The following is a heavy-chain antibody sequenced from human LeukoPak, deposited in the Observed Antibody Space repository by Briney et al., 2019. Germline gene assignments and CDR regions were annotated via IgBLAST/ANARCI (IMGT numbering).Heavy chain of an antibody. CDR2: ISYDASNK. CDR1: GFTFSSCA. V-gene: IGHV3-30*04. J-gene: IGHJ4*02. D-gene: IGHD3-22*01. CDR3: AKAQYYYDSSGYDY. Sequence: GGSLRLSCAASGFTFSSCAMHWVRQAPGKGLEWAALISYDASNKYYTDSVKGRFTISRDNSKNTLYLQMNSLRAEDTAVYYCAKAQYYYDSSGYDYWGQGTLVTVSS.